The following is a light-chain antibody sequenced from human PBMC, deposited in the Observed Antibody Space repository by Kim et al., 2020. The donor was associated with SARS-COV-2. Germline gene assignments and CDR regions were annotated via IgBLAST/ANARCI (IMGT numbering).Light chain of an antibody. CDR1: QSISIY. V-gene: IGKV1-39*01. J-gene: IGKJ2*01. CDR2: SAS. Sequence: DIQMTQSPSSLSASVGDRVSITCRSSQSISIYVDWYQQKPGKAPDLLIYSASSLQSGVPSRFSGSGSGTDFTLTISSLQPEDFATYYCQESYSTPYIFGKGTKVEI. CDR3: QESYSTPYI.